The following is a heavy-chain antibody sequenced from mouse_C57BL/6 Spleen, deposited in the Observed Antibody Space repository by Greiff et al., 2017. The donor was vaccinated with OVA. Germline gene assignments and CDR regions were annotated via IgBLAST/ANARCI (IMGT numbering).Heavy chain of an antibody. CDR1: GYTFTEYT. J-gene: IGHJ2*01. D-gene: IGHD2-3*01. Sequence: QVQLQQSGAELVKPGASVKLSCKASGYTFTEYTIHWVKQRSGQGLEWIGWFYPGSGSIKYNENFKDKATLTADKSSSTVYMGLSRLTSEVSAVYVGARYEDDGCYHYWGQGTTLTVSS. CDR3: ARYEDDGCYHY. V-gene: IGHV1-62-2*01. CDR2: FYPGSGSI.